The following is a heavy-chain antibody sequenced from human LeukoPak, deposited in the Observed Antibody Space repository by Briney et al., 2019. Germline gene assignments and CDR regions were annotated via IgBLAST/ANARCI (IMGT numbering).Heavy chain of an antibody. CDR2: IIPIFGTA. Sequence: SVKVSCKASGGTFSSYAIGWVRQAPGQGLEWMGGIIPIFGTANYAQKFQGRVTITTDESTSTAYMELSSLRSEDTAVYYCATDPKVAGTVLFCWGQGTLVTVSS. CDR1: GGTFSSYA. CDR3: ATDPKVAGTVLFC. J-gene: IGHJ4*02. V-gene: IGHV1-69*05. D-gene: IGHD6-19*01.